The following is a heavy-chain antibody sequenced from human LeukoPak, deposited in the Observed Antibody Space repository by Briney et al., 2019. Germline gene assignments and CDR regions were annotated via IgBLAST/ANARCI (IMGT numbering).Heavy chain of an antibody. D-gene: IGHD2-15*01. J-gene: IGHJ6*03. V-gene: IGHV3-53*01. CDR1: GFTVSSNY. CDR3: AREQRVDYYYYMDV. CDR2: IYSGGST. Sequence: PGGSLRLSCAASGFTVSSNYMSWVRQAPGKGLEWVSVIYSGGSTYYADSVKGRFTISRDNSKNTLYLQMNSLRAEDTAVYYCAREQRVDYYYYMDVWGKGTTVTVSS.